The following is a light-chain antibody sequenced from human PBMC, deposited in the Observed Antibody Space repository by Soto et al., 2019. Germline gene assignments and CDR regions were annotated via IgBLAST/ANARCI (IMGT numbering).Light chain of an antibody. V-gene: IGLV3-21*02. CDR1: NIGSKS. CDR2: DDG. Sequence: SYELTQPPSVSVAPGRTARITCGGNNIGSKSVHWYQQKPGQAPVLVIYDDGDRPSGIPERFSGSNSGNTATLTISRVEAGDEADYFCQVWDSSSDHREVFGNGTKVTVL. J-gene: IGLJ1*01. CDR3: QVWDSSSDHREV.